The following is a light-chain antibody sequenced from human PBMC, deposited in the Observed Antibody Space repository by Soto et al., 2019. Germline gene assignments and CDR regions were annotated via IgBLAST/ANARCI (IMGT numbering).Light chain of an antibody. J-gene: IGLJ1*01. CDR2: EVT. Sequence: QSALTQPPSASGSPGQSVTISCTGTSSDVGAFNYVSWYQQHPGKAPKLMIYEVTKRPSGVPDRFSGSKSGNTASLTVSGIQTEDEADYYCSSYAGSDNYVFGTGTKVTVL. CDR1: SSDVGAFNY. CDR3: SSYAGSDNYV. V-gene: IGLV2-8*01.